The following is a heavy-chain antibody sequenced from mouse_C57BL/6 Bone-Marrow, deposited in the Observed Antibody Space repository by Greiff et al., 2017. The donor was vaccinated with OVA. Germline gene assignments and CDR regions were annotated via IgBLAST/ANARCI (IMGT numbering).Heavy chain of an antibody. J-gene: IGHJ3*01. D-gene: IGHD2-5*01. Sequence: QVQLQQSGTELVKPGASVKLSCKASGYTFTSYWMHWVKQRPGQGLEWIGNINPSNGGTNYNEKFKSKATLTVDKSSSTAYMQLSSLTSEDSAVYYCARSGNRGDSNPGFAYWGQGTLVTVSA. V-gene: IGHV1-53*01. CDR3: ARSGNRGDSNPGFAY. CDR2: INPSNGGT. CDR1: GYTFTSYW.